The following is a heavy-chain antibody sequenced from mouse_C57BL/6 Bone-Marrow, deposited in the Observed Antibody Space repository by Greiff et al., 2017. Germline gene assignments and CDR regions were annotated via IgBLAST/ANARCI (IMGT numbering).Heavy chain of an antibody. V-gene: IGHV5-6*01. CDR2: ISSGGSYT. J-gene: IGHJ4*01. D-gene: IGHD1-1*01. Sequence: EVKVVESGGDLVKPGGSLKLSCAASGFTFSSYGMSWVRQTPDKRLEWVATISSGGSYTYYPDSVKGRFTISRDNAKNTLYLQMSSLKSEDTALYYGARHYYYGSRYRYAMDYWGQGTSVTVSS. CDR1: GFTFSSYG. CDR3: ARHYYYGSRYRYAMDY.